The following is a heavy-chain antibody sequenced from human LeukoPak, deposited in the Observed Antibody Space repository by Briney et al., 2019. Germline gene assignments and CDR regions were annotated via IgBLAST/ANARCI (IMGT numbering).Heavy chain of an antibody. J-gene: IGHJ4*02. CDR3: ASASSHRIAAGGDY. CDR2: INSDGSSR. CDR1: GFTFSSYA. V-gene: IGHV3-74*01. D-gene: IGHD6-13*01. Sequence: RGSLRLSCAASGFTFSSYAMSWVRQGPGEGLVWVSRINSDGSSRNYADSVKGRFTISRDNAKNTLYLQMNSLRAEDTAVYYCASASSHRIAAGGDYWGQGTLVTVSS.